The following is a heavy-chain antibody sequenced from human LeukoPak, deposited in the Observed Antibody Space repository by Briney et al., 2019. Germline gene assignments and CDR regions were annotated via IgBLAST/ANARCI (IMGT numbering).Heavy chain of an antibody. Sequence: SETLSLTCTVSGGSISSSSYYWGWIRQPPGKGLEWIGSIYYSGSTYYNPSLKSRVTISVDTSKNQFSLKLSSVTAADTAVYYCARQGGFMSRSPHDYGDGDLTIDYWGRGTLVTVSS. CDR3: ARQGGFMSRSPHDYGDGDLTIDY. J-gene: IGHJ4*02. CDR2: IYYSGST. D-gene: IGHD4-17*01. V-gene: IGHV4-39*07. CDR1: GGSISSSSYY.